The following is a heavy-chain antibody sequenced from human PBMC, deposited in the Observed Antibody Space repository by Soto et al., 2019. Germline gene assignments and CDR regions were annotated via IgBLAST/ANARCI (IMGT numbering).Heavy chain of an antibody. CDR3: AKDRLAGDFDY. J-gene: IGHJ4*02. CDR2: ISNTGGGT. D-gene: IGHD2-21*01. V-gene: IGHV3-23*01. CDR1: GFTFNNYA. Sequence: EVQLLDSGGGLVQPGGSLGLSCAASGFTFNNYAMNWVSKAPGMGLEWVATISNTGGGTYYADSVKGRFTISRDNSKNTLYWQMSSLRVEDTAVYDCAKDRLAGDFDYGGQGTQVTVSS.